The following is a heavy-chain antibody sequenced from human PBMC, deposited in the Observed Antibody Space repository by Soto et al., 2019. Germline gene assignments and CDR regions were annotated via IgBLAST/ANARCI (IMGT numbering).Heavy chain of an antibody. CDR1: GFTFSSYA. J-gene: IGHJ4*02. CDR2: ISYDGSNK. CDR3: ARAWIQLWLPHFDY. D-gene: IGHD5-18*01. Sequence: QVQLVESGGGVVQPGRSLRLSCAASGFTFSSYAMHWVRQAPGKGLEWVAVISYDGSNKYYADSVKGRFTISRDNSKNTLYLQMNSLRAEDTAVYYCARAWIQLWLPHFDYWGQGTLVTVSS. V-gene: IGHV3-30-3*01.